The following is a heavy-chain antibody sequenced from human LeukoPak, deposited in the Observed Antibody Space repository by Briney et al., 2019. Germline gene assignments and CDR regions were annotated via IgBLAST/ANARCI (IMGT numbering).Heavy chain of an antibody. D-gene: IGHD3-3*01. V-gene: IGHV3-48*03. Sequence: GGSLRLSCAASGFTFSSYEMNWVRQAPGKGLEWVSYISSSGSTIYYADSVKGRFAISRDNAKNSLYLQMNSLRAEDTAVYYCAREADDFWSGLTYYYYGMDVWGQGTTVTVSS. CDR3: AREADDFWSGLTYYYYGMDV. CDR2: ISSSGSTI. CDR1: GFTFSSYE. J-gene: IGHJ6*02.